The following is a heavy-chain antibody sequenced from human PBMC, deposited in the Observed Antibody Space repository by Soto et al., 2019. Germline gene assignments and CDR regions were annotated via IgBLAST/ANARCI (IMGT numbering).Heavy chain of an antibody. J-gene: IGHJ4*02. CDR2: IYYSGST. Sequence: PSETLSLTCTVSGGSMSSYYGGWFRQPPGKGLEWIGYIYYSGSTTYHPSLKSRVTISVDTSKNQFSLNLTSVTAADTAVYYCATPVTPGTGVDSWGQGTLVTVSS. D-gene: IGHD3-10*01. CDR3: ATPVTPGTGVDS. V-gene: IGHV4-59*08. CDR1: GGSMSSYY.